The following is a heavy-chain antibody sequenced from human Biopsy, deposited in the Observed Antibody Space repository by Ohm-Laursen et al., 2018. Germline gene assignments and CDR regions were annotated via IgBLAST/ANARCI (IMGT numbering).Heavy chain of an antibody. V-gene: IGHV4-34*08. CDR2: INQARTT. CDR3: GNEVHGRDY. D-gene: IGHD2-15*01. J-gene: IGHJ4*02. Sequence: SETLSLTCPVFGKTFSDYQWSWIRQPPGKGLEWIGQINQARTTNYNPSLKSRVSISADASKYEFSLRLTSVTAADTAVYLCGNEVHGRDYWGLGARVTVSS. CDR1: GKTFSDYQ.